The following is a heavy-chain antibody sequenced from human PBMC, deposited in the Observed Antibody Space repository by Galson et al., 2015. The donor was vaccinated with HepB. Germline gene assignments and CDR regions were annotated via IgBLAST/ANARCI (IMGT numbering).Heavy chain of an antibody. CDR2: ISKGGDII. J-gene: IGHJ3*02. V-gene: IGHV3-48*01. CDR1: GFTFSRYA. CDR3: ARVSLRAFDI. D-gene: IGHD3-10*01. Sequence: SLRLSCAASGFTFSRYAMNWVRQAPGKGLEWVSYISKGGDIIFYADSVKGRFTISRDTAQNSVSLLMNNLRADDTAVYYRARVSLRAFDIWGQGTLVTVSS.